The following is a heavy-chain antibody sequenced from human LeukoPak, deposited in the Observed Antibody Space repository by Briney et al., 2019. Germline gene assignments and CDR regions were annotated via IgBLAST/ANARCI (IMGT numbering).Heavy chain of an antibody. CDR1: GFTFSSYW. Sequence: GGSLRLSCAASGFTFSSYWMQWVRQAPGKGLVWVSRINSDGSSTSYADSVKGRFTISRDNAKNTLYLQMNSLRAEDTAVYYCARDFHPIVVVPISLGWFDPWGQGTLVTVSS. CDR2: INSDGSST. V-gene: IGHV3-74*01. CDR3: ARDFHPIVVVPISLGWFDP. J-gene: IGHJ5*02. D-gene: IGHD2-2*01.